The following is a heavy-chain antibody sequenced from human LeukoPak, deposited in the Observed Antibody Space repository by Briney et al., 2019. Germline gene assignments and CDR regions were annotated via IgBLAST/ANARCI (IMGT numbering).Heavy chain of an antibody. Sequence: SETLSLTRTVSGGSISSYYWSWIRQPAGKGLEWIGRIYTSGSTNYNPSLKSRVTMSVDTSKNQFSLKLSSVTAADTAVYYCARDRLEYQLLGNYYYMDVWGKGTTVTVSS. D-gene: IGHD2-2*01. V-gene: IGHV4-4*07. J-gene: IGHJ6*03. CDR1: GGSISSYY. CDR3: ARDRLEYQLLGNYYYMDV. CDR2: IYTSGST.